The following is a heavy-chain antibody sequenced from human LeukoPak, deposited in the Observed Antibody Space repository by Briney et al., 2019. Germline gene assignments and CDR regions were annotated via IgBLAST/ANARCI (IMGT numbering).Heavy chain of an antibody. CDR1: GFTFDDYA. Sequence: GGSLRLSCAASGFTFDDYAMPWVRQAPGKGLEWVSLIRGDGGSTYYADSVKGRFTISRDNSKNSLYLQMNSLRAEDTGLYYCARGKFEGNCSGGSCYIPYWGQGTLVTVSS. D-gene: IGHD2-15*01. CDR2: IRGDGGST. J-gene: IGHJ4*02. V-gene: IGHV3-43*02. CDR3: ARGKFEGNCSGGSCYIPY.